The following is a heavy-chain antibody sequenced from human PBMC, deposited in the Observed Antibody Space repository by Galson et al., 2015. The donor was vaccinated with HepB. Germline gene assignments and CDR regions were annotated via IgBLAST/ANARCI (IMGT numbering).Heavy chain of an antibody. J-gene: IGHJ4*02. D-gene: IGHD5-18*01. CDR3: AKDWGYSYGQNDY. CDR1: GFTFNNYA. CDR2: ISGSGGNT. Sequence: SLRLSCAASGFTFNNYAMSWVRQAPGKGLEWVSAISGSGGNTYYADSVKGRFTISRDNSKNTLYLQMNSLRVEDTAIYYCAKDWGYSYGQNDYWGQGTLVTVSS. V-gene: IGHV3-23*01.